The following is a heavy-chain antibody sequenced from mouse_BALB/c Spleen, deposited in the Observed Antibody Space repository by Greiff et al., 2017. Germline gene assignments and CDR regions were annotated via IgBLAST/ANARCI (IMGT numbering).Heavy chain of an antibody. CDR2: ISSGSSTI. CDR3: AREVPYYFDD. J-gene: IGHJ2*01. V-gene: IGHV5-17*02. Sequence: EVQLVESGGGLVQPGGSRKLSCAASGFTFSSFGMHWVRQAPEKGLEWVAYISSGSSTIYYADTVKGRFTISRDNPKNTLFLQMTSLRSEDTAMYYCAREVPYYFDDWGQGTTLTVSS. CDR1: GFTFSSFG. D-gene: IGHD5-1*01.